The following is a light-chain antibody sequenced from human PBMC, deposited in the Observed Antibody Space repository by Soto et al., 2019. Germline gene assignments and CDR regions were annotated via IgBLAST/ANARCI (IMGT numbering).Light chain of an antibody. CDR2: GSS. CDR1: QNIAAN. CDR3: QQTDITPYT. V-gene: IGKV1-39*01. J-gene: IGKJ2*01. Sequence: DIQMTQSPSSLSASVGVIVTINCRASQNIAANLNWYQQSPGKAPTLLIYGSSNLQSVVPSTFSGSGSGTECTLTISSLQADDFATYYCQQTDITPYTFGQGTKLQIK.